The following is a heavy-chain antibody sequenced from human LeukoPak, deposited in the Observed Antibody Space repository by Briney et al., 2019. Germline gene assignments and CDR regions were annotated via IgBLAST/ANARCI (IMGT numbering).Heavy chain of an antibody. D-gene: IGHD3-22*01. V-gene: IGHV1-69*04. CDR2: IIPILGIA. CDR3: ARDRAREYYDSSGYPFDY. CDR1: GGTFSSYA. J-gene: IGHJ4*02. Sequence: SVKVSCKASGGTFSSYAISWVRQAPGQGLEWMGRIIPILGIANYAQKFQGRVTITADKSTSTAYMELSSLRSADTAVYYCARDRAREYYDSSGYPFDYWGQGTLVTVSS.